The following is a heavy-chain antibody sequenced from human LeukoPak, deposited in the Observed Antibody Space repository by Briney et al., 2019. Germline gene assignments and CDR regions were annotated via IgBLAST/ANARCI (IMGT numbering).Heavy chain of an antibody. CDR3: ARPGYSSGWYYDWFDP. D-gene: IGHD6-19*01. CDR1: GYTLTELS. CDR2: FDPEDGET. V-gene: IGHV1-24*01. Sequence: ASVKVSCKVSGYTLTELSMHWARQAPGKGLEWMGGFDPEDGETIYAQKFQGRVTITADESTSTAYMELSSLRSEDTAVYYCARPGYSSGWYYDWFDPWGQGTLVTVSS. J-gene: IGHJ5*02.